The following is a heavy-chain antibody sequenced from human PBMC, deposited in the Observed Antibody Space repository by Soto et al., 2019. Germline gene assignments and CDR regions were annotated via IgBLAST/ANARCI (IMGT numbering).Heavy chain of an antibody. CDR2: IRGFSPYT. Sequence: GGSLRLSCISSGFTFRTYTMNWVRQAPGEGLEWVSGIRGFSPYTFYAESVKGRFTISRDNAKNSLYLQMNRLRAEDTAVYYCARDRGYDAHDYYYNAMDVWGQGTTVTVSS. J-gene: IGHJ6*02. V-gene: IGHV3-21*01. CDR3: ARDRGYDAHDYYYNAMDV. CDR1: GFTFRTYT. D-gene: IGHD3-10*01.